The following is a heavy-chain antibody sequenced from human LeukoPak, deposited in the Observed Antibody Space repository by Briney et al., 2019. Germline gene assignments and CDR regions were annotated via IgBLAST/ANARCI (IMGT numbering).Heavy chain of an antibody. J-gene: IGHJ5*02. CDR1: GFTFSGSA. D-gene: IGHD2-15*01. CDR2: IAKKGSLYPT. CDR3: TGDRGIYNWFDP. V-gene: IGHV3-73*01. Sequence: PGGSLKLSCAASGFTFSGSAVHWVRQSSGKGLEWVGHIAKKGSLYPTAYAETVKARFTISRDDSKDTAFLHMDSLKPEDTALYYCTGDRGIYNWFDPWGQGTLVTVSS.